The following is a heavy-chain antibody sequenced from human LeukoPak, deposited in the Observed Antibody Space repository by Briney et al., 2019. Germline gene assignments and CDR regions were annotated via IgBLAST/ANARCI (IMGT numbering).Heavy chain of an antibody. Sequence: GGSLRLSCTASGFTFGDYAMSWFRQAPGKGLERVGFIRSKAYGGTTEYAASVKGRFTISRDDSKSIAYLQMNSLKTEDTAVYYCTRGYIRQWLVLRDAFDIWGQGTMVTVSS. V-gene: IGHV3-49*03. CDR1: GFTFGDYA. J-gene: IGHJ3*02. D-gene: IGHD6-19*01. CDR3: TRGYIRQWLVLRDAFDI. CDR2: IRSKAYGGTT.